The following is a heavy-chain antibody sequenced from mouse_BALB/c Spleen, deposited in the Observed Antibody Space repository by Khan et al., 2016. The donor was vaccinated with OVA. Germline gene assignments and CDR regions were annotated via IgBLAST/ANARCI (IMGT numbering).Heavy chain of an antibody. J-gene: IGHJ1*01. Sequence: QIQLVQSGPELKKPGETVKISCKASGYTFTNYGMNWVKQAPGKGLKWMGWINTYTGEPTYTDDFKGRFAFSLETSASTAYLQINNLKNEDMATYFCARWASCWYFDVWGAGTTVTVSS. CDR3: ARWASCWYFDV. D-gene: IGHD3-3*01. CDR2: INTYTGEP. V-gene: IGHV9-1*02. CDR1: GYTFTNYG.